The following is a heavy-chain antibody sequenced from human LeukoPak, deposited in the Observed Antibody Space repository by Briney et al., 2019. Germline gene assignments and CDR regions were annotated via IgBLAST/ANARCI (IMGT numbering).Heavy chain of an antibody. CDR2: ISYDGSNK. J-gene: IGHJ4*02. CDR3: AKDQVGATTIDY. D-gene: IGHD1-26*01. CDR1: GFTFSSYG. V-gene: IGHV3-30*18. Sequence: GGSLRLSCAASGFTFSSYGMHWVRQAPGKGLEWVAVISYDGSNKYYADSVKGRFTISRDNSKNTLYLRMNSLRAEDTAVYYCAKDQVGATTIDYWGQGTLVTVSS.